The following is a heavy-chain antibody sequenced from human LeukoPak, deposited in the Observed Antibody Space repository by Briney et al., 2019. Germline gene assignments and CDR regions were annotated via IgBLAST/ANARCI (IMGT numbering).Heavy chain of an antibody. V-gene: IGHV3-23*01. Sequence: PGGSLRLSCAASGFTFSTYAMSWVRQAPGKGLEWVSSISAGSTSTYYADSVKGRFTISRDNSKNTLCLHLNSLTAEDTAIYYCAKTLTTADAFDVWGQGTMVTVSS. J-gene: IGHJ3*01. D-gene: IGHD4-17*01. CDR1: GFTFSTYA. CDR2: ISAGSTST. CDR3: AKTLTTADAFDV.